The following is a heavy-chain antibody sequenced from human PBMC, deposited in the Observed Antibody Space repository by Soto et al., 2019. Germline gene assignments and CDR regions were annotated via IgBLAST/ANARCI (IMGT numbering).Heavy chain of an antibody. V-gene: IGHV6-1*01. CDR3: AKGDNLGPKTGYAFDP. D-gene: IGHD5-12*01. CDR2: TYFRSKWYN. Sequence: TQAVSLTCAISGGSVSSNSASWNWIRQSPSLGLEWLGRTYFRSKWYNDYAVSVKSRIIINPDTSNNQFSLQLNSVTPEDTAVYFCAKGDNLGPKTGYAFDPWGQGIMVTVSS. CDR1: GGSVSSNSAS. J-gene: IGHJ5*02.